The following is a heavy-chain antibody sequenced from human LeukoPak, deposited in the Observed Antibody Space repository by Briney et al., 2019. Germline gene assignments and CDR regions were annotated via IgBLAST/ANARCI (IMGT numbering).Heavy chain of an antibody. CDR3: ARDWFGELYLGYAFDI. J-gene: IGHJ3*02. D-gene: IGHD3-10*01. Sequence: GGSLRLSCAASGFTFSSYGMHWVRQAPGKGLEWVAVISYDGSNKYYADSVKGRFTISRDNPKNTLYLQMNSLRAEDTAVYYCARDWFGELYLGYAFDIWGQGTMVTVSS. CDR1: GFTFSSYG. V-gene: IGHV3-30*03. CDR2: ISYDGSNK.